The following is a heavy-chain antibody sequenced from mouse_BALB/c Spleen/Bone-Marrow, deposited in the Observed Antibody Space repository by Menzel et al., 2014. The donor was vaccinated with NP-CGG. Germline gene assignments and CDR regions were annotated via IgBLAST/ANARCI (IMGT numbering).Heavy chain of an antibody. J-gene: IGHJ3*01. Sequence: VQLQQSGPELVKPGASVKISCRASGYTFTDYNMHWVKQSHGKSLEWIGYTYPYNGGTGYNQKFKSKATLTVDNSSSTAYMELRSLTSEDSAVYYCARWLPYWGQGTLVTVSA. CDR2: TYPYNGGT. V-gene: IGHV1S29*02. CDR3: ARWLPY. CDR1: GYTFTDYN.